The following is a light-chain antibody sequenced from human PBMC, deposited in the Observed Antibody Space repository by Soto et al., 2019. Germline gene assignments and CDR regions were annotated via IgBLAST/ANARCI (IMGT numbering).Light chain of an antibody. V-gene: IGKV3-15*01. CDR2: GAS. Sequence: EIGMTQSPATLSVSPGERATLSCRASQSVSSNLAWYQQKPGQAPRLLIYGASTRATGIPARFSGSGSGTDFTLTISRLEPEDFAVYYCQQYGSIPWTFGQGTKVDI. CDR3: QQYGSIPWT. J-gene: IGKJ1*01. CDR1: QSVSSN.